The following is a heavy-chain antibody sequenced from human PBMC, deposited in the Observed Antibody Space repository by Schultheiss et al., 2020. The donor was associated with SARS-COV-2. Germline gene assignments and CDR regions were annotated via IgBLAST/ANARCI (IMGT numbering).Heavy chain of an antibody. Sequence: WGSLRLSCAASGFTFSSYGMHWVRQAPGKGLEWVAVIWYDGNNKYYTDSVKGRFTISRDNSKNTLYLQMNSLRAEDTAVYYCVRDRSWWTPYNCFDLWGRGTLVTVSS. CDR2: IWYDGNNK. D-gene: IGHD2-15*01. J-gene: IGHJ5*02. CDR3: VRDRSWWTPYNCFDL. V-gene: IGHV3-33*01. CDR1: GFTFSSYG.